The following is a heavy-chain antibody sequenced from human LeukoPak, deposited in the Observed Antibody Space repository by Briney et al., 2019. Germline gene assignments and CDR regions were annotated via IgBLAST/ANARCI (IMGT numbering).Heavy chain of an antibody. V-gene: IGHV1-69*05. J-gene: IGHJ5*02. CDR3: ATRIYSPGDVGWFDP. D-gene: IGHD4-11*01. Sequence: ASVKVSCKASGASFSTYAFSWARQAPGQGLEWMGEFIHIFGVTNYAQKFQGRVTITTDASTSTAYMELNRLTSEDTAVYYCATRIYSPGDVGWFDPWGQGTLVTVSS. CDR2: FIHIFGVT. CDR1: GASFSTYA.